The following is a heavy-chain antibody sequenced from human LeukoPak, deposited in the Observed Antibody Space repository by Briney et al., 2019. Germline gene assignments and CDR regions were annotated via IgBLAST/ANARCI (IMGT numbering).Heavy chain of an antibody. D-gene: IGHD3-10*01. Sequence: SETLSLTCTVSGGSISSYYWSWIRQPPGKGLEWIGYIYYSGSTNCSPSLKSRVTISVDTSKNQFSLKLSSVTAADTAVYYCARLFSSGSGIYPSGYWGHGTLVTVSS. CDR2: IYYSGST. J-gene: IGHJ4*01. CDR3: ARLFSSGSGIYPSGY. CDR1: GGSISSYY. V-gene: IGHV4-59*12.